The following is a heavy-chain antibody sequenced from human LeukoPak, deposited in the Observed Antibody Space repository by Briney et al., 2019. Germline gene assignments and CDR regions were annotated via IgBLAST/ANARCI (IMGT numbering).Heavy chain of an antibody. D-gene: IGHD5-12*01. V-gene: IGHV1-69*04. J-gene: IGHJ4*02. CDR1: GGTFSNFA. CDR3: ARGGGTSRYAAIYH. Sequence: GASVKVSFKASGGTFSNFAFSWVRQAPGQGLEWMGRIIPVLGTPDYAQKFQGRVTITADKSTSTAYMEVNRLTSEDTAVYYCARGGGTSRYAAIYHWDQGTLLRVSS. CDR2: IIPVLGTP.